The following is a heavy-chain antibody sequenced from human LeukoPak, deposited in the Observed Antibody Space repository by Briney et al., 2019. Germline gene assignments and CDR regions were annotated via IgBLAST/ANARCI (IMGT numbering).Heavy chain of an antibody. CDR2: ISSSSSYI. Sequence: GSLRLSCAASGFTFSSYSMNWVSQAPGKGLEWVSSISSSSSYIYYADSVKGRFTISRDNAKNSLYLQMNSLRAEDTAVYYCARDYYGSGSYYNPPPYYFDYWGQGTLVTVSS. CDR1: GFTFSSYS. V-gene: IGHV3-21*01. J-gene: IGHJ4*02. D-gene: IGHD3-10*01. CDR3: ARDYYGSGSYYNPPPYYFDY.